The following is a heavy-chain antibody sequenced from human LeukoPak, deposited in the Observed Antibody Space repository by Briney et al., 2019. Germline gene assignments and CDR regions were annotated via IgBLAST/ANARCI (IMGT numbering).Heavy chain of an antibody. V-gene: IGHV5-51*01. CDR2: IYPGDSDT. CDR3: ARLTAMVGYFDY. CDR1: VYSFTSYW. Sequence: ESLKISCEGSVYSFTSYWIGWVREMPGKGLEWGGIIYPGDSDTRYRPSFQGQVTISADKSISTAYLQWSSLKASDTAMYYCARLTAMVGYFDYWGQGTLVTVSS. J-gene: IGHJ4*02. D-gene: IGHD5-18*01.